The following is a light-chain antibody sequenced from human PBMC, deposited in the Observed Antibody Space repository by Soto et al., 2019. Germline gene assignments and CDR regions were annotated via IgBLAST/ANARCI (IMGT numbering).Light chain of an antibody. CDR2: GAS. J-gene: IGKJ4*01. CDR1: QSVGYN. CDR3: QYYGRSPLT. V-gene: IGKV3-20*01. Sequence: EIVVTRSTGSLSLSPEERATLSCMASQSVGYNMAWYQQKTGQPPKLLIFGASNRATDIPARLSGSGYGTDLTITISRMQTEDFEVYYCQYYGRSPLTFGGGTKVDIK.